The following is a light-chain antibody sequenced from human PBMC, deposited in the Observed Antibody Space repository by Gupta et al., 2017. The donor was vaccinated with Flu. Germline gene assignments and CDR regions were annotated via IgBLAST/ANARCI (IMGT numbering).Light chain of an antibody. CDR1: QSRVYSDGNTV. CDR3: SQGEPWAWA. CDR2: LVS. J-gene: IGKJ1*01. Sequence: DVVMTQSPLSLPVALGQPASISCRSSQSRVYSDGNTVLHWFQQRPGQSPRRLIYLVSHRDSAVPDRFSGSGYGTDFTLKISRGEAEDVVVYCCSQGEPWAWAFGQGTKVEIK. V-gene: IGKV2-30*01.